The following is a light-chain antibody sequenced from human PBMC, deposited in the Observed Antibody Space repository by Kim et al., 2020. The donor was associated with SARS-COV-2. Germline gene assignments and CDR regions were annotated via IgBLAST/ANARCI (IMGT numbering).Light chain of an antibody. J-gene: IGLJ2*01. V-gene: IGLV2-14*03. CDR1: SSDVGGYNY. Sequence: QSITICCTGTSSDVGGYNYVSWYQQHPGKAPKLMIYDVSNRPSGVSNRFSGSKSGNTASLTISGLQAEDEADYYCSSYTSSSTRVFGGGTQLTVL. CDR3: SSYTSSSTRV. CDR2: DVS.